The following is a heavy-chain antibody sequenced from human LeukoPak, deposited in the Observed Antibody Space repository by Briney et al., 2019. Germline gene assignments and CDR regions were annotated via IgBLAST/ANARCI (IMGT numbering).Heavy chain of an antibody. Sequence: SETLSLTCAVYGGSFSGYYWSWIRQPPGKGLEWIGEINHSGSTNYNPSLKSRVTISVETSKNQFSLKLSSVTAADTAVYYCARTPMVRGVPNWFDPWGQGTLVTVSS. CDR2: INHSGST. CDR1: GGSFSGYY. CDR3: ARTPMVRGVPNWFDP. D-gene: IGHD3-10*01. J-gene: IGHJ5*02. V-gene: IGHV4-34*01.